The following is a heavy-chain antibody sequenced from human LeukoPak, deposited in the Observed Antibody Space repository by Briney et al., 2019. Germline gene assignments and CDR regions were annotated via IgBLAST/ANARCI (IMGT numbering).Heavy chain of an antibody. J-gene: IGHJ6*02. Sequence: GGSLRLSCAASGFTVSSNYMSWVRQAPVKGLEWVSVIYSGGSTYYADSVKGRFTISRDNSKNTLYLQMNSLRAEDTAVYYCGLVPYYGMDVWGQGTTVTVSS. V-gene: IGHV3-53*01. D-gene: IGHD6-19*01. CDR1: GFTVSSNY. CDR2: IYSGGST. CDR3: GLVPYYGMDV.